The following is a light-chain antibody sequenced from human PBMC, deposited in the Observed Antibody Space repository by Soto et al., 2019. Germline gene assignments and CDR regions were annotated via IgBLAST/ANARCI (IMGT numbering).Light chain of an antibody. J-gene: IGKJ1*01. V-gene: IGKV1-27*01. Sequence: DIQMTQSPSSLSASVGDRVTIICRASQGISNYLAWYQQKPGKVPKLLIYAASTLQSGVPSRFSGSGSGTDFTLTISSLQPEDVATYYCQKYNSAPPETFGQGTKVEIK. CDR3: QKYNSAPPET. CDR2: AAS. CDR1: QGISNY.